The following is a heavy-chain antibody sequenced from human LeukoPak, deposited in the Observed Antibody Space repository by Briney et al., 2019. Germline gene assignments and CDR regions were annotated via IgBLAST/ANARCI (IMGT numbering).Heavy chain of an antibody. CDR3: ARDRSNSDY. Sequence: ASVTVSCKASGYTFATSGMSWVRQAPGQGLEWMGWITVHSGHTNYAQKFQDRVTMTADTSTSTAYMELRSLTSDDTAVYYCARDRSNSDYWGQGTLVTVSS. V-gene: IGHV1-18*01. CDR1: GYTFATSG. CDR2: ITVHSGHT. J-gene: IGHJ4*02. D-gene: IGHD6-13*01.